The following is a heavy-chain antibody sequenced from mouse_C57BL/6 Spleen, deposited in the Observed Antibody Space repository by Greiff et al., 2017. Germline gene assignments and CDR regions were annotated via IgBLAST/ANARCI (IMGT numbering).Heavy chain of an antibody. D-gene: IGHD1-1*01. J-gene: IGHJ1*03. Sequence: EVQLQESEGGLVQPGSSMKLSCTASGFTFSDYYMAWVRQVPEKGLEWVANINYDGSSTYYLDSLKSRFIISRDNAKNILYLQMSSLQSEDTATYSCARDQGYYGSSYGYFDVWGTGTTVTVSS. CDR2: INYDGSST. V-gene: IGHV5-16*01. CDR1: GFTFSDYY. CDR3: ARDQGYYGSSYGYFDV.